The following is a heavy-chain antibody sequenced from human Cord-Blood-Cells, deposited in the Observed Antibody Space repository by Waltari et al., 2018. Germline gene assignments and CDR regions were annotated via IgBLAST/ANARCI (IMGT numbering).Heavy chain of an antibody. CDR2: IWYDGSNK. CDR3: ARGTAGLYFDY. J-gene: IGHJ4*02. V-gene: IGHV3-33*08. D-gene: IGHD6-13*01. CDR1: GCAVRCYA. Sequence: QVQLVGSGGGVVQPGRSLRHSCAVSGCAVRCYAIHRVRQAPGKGLEWVAVIWYDGSNKYYADSVKGRFTISRDNSKNTLYLQMNSLRAEDTAVYYCARGTAGLYFDYWGQGTLVTVSS.